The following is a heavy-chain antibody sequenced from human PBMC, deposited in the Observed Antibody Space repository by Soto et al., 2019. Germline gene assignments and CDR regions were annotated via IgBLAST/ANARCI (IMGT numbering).Heavy chain of an antibody. CDR3: TADVPIHNYYDSSGYVY. D-gene: IGHD3-22*01. CDR1: GFTFSGSA. J-gene: IGHJ4*02. Sequence: GGSLRLSCAASGFTFSGSAMHWVRQASGKGLEWVGRIRSKANSYATAYAALVKGRFTISRDDSKNTAYLQMNSLKTEDTAVYYCTADVPIHNYYDSSGYVYWGQGTLVTVSS. V-gene: IGHV3-73*01. CDR2: IRSKANSYAT.